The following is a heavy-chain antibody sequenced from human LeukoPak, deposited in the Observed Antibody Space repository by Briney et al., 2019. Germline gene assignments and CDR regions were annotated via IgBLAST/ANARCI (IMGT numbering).Heavy chain of an antibody. V-gene: IGHV3-23*01. J-gene: IGHJ4*02. CDR1: GFTFSSYA. Sequence: TGGSQRLSCAASGFTFSSYAMSWVRQAPGKGLEWVSAISGSAGSTYYADSVKGRFTISRDNSKNTLYLQMNSLRAEDTAVYYCAKDGEIAAAAIDYWGQGTLVTVSS. CDR2: ISGSAGST. D-gene: IGHD6-25*01. CDR3: AKDGEIAAAAIDY.